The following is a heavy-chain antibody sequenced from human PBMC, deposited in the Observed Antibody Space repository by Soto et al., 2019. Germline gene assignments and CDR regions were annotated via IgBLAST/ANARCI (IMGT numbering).Heavy chain of an antibody. D-gene: IGHD3-22*01. J-gene: IGHJ4*02. Sequence: QVQLVQSGAEVKKPGASVKVSCKASGYTFTSYGISWVRQAPGQGFKWMGWISAYNGHTNYAQKLQGRVTMTTDTSTSTAYMELSSMRYDDTAVYYCARSLSGYITHFDYWGQGTLVTVSS. CDR2: ISAYNGHT. CDR1: GYTFTSYG. V-gene: IGHV1-18*01. CDR3: ARSLSGYITHFDY.